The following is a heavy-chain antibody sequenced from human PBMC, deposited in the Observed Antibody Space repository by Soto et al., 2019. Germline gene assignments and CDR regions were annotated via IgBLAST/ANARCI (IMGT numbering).Heavy chain of an antibody. Sequence: GGSLRLSCTASGFTFGDYAMSWVRQAPGKGLEWVGFIRSKAYGGTTEYAASVKGRFTISRDDSKSIAYLQMNSLKTEDTAVYYCTRDGGYCSGGSCYWYCDLWGRGTLVTVSS. D-gene: IGHD2-15*01. V-gene: IGHV3-49*04. J-gene: IGHJ2*01. CDR2: IRSKAYGGTT. CDR3: TRDGGYCSGGSCYWYCDL. CDR1: GFTFGDYA.